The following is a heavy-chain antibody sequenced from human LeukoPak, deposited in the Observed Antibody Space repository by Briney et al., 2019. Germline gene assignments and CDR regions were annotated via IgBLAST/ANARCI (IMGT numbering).Heavy chain of an antibody. D-gene: IGHD1-26*01. J-gene: IGHJ3*02. Sequence: GASVKVSCKASGYTFTGYYMHWVRQAPGQGLEWMGWINPNSGGTNYAQKFQGRVTMTRDTSISTAYMELSRLRSDDTAVYYCARGRIVGADHDAFDIWGQGTMVTVSS. V-gene: IGHV1-2*02. CDR2: INPNSGGT. CDR3: ARGRIVGADHDAFDI. CDR1: GYTFTGYY.